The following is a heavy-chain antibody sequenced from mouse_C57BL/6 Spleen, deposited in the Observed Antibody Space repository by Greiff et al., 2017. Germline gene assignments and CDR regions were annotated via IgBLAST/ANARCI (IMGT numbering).Heavy chain of an antibody. D-gene: IGHD3-3*01. CDR1: GFTFSDFY. V-gene: IGHV7-1*01. CDR3: ARDGGWEDFDV. J-gene: IGHJ1*03. CDR2: SRNKANDYTT. Sequence: DVKLVESGGGLVQSGRSLRLSCATSGFTFSDFYMEWVRQAPGKGLEWIAASRNKANDYTTEYSASVKGRFIVSRDTSQSILYLQMNALRAEDTAIYYCARDGGWEDFDVWGTGTTVTVSS.